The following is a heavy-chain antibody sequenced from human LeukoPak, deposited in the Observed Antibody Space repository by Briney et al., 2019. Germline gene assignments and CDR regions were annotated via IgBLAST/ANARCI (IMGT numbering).Heavy chain of an antibody. CDR3: ARDRGSGSSRWFDP. J-gene: IGHJ5*02. CDR1: GFTVSSNY. V-gene: IGHV3-66*01. CDR2: IYSGGST. D-gene: IGHD1-26*01. Sequence: PGGSLRLSCAASGFTVSSNYMSWVRQAPGKGLEWVSVIYSGGSTYYADSVKGRFTISRDNSKNTLYLQMNSLRAEDTAVYYCARDRGSGSSRWFDPWGQGTLVTVSS.